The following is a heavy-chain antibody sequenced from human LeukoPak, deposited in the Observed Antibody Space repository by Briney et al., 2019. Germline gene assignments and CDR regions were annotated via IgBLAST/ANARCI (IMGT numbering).Heavy chain of an antibody. Sequence: PSETLSLTCTVSGGSISSYYWSWIRQPPGKGLKWIGYIYYSGSTNYNPSLKSRVTISVDTSKNQFSLKLSSVTAADTAVYYCASFNTVRGKGDAFDIWGQGTMVTVSS. CDR1: GGSISSYY. V-gene: IGHV4-59*08. J-gene: IGHJ3*02. D-gene: IGHD3-10*01. CDR3: ASFNTVRGKGDAFDI. CDR2: IYYSGST.